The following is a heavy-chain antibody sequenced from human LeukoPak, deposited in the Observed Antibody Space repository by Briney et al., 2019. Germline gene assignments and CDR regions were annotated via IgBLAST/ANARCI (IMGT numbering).Heavy chain of an antibody. D-gene: IGHD6-19*01. J-gene: IGHJ5*02. CDR2: ISYDGSNK. CDR1: GFTFSSYG. CDR3: AKSGSGWYSFQLNL. Sequence: PGGSLRLSCAASGFTFSSYGMHWVRQAPGKGLEWVAVISYDGSNKYYADSVKGRFTISRDNSKNTLYLQMNSLRAEDTAVYYCAKSGSGWYSFQLNLWGQGTLVTVSS. V-gene: IGHV3-30*18.